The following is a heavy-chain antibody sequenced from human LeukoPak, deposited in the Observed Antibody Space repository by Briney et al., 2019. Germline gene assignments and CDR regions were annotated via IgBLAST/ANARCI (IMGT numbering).Heavy chain of an antibody. D-gene: IGHD6-19*01. V-gene: IGHV3-23*01. CDR1: GFTFSNYG. Sequence: PGGSLRLSCAASGFTFSNYGMSWVRQAPGKGLEWVSTLSRSGDSPYYADSVKGRFTISRDNSKNTLYLQMNSLRAEDTAVYYCARGKQWLTYWGQGTLVTVSS. CDR3: ARGKQWLTY. CDR2: LSRSGDSP. J-gene: IGHJ4*02.